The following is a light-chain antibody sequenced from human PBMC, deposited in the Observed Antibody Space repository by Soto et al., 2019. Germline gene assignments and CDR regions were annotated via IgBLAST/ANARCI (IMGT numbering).Light chain of an antibody. CDR1: QSVYSN. Sequence: EIVMTQSPVILSVSPGERVTLSCRASQSVYSNLAWYQQKPGQAPRLLIYDASARDPEIPARFSGSGSGTDFPLTVSRLQPTECAIYYFQQDTNWPLTFGGGTRVEIK. CDR2: DAS. CDR3: QQDTNWPLT. J-gene: IGKJ4*01. V-gene: IGKV3-15*01.